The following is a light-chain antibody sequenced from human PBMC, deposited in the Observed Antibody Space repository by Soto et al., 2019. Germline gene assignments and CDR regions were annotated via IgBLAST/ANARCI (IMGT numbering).Light chain of an antibody. CDR3: QQYDNLPLT. CDR2: AAS. V-gene: IGKV1-33*01. Sequence: DIQMTQSPSYVSASVGDRVTITCRASQGISSYLNWYQQKPGKAPKLMIYAASSLQSGVPSRLSGSGSGKDFTFTISSLQHEDIATYYCQQYDNLPLTLGGGTKVDI. CDR1: QGISSY. J-gene: IGKJ4*01.